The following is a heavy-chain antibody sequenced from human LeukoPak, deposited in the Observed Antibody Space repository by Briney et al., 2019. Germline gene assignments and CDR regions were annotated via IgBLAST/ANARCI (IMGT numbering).Heavy chain of an antibody. Sequence: SETLSLTCTVSGGSMRTYTWSWIRQPPGKGLEWIGYISYSGDTNYNPSLKSRLTISIDTSKNQFSLKLNSVTAADTALYYCARHEGGGTYPLDYWGQGTLVTVSS. V-gene: IGHV4-59*08. D-gene: IGHD1-26*01. CDR1: GGSMRTYT. CDR2: ISYSGDT. J-gene: IGHJ4*02. CDR3: ARHEGGGTYPLDY.